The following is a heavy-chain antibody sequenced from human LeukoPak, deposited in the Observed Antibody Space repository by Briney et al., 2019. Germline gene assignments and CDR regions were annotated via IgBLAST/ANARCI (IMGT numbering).Heavy chain of an antibody. CDR1: GGSFSGYY. CDR2: INHSGST. Sequence: SETLSLTCAVYGGSFSGYYWSWIRQPPGKGLEWIGEINHSGSTNYNPSLKSRVTISVDTPKNQFSLKLSSVTAADTAMYYCARAAPSYYGSGSLGSYYYGMDVWGQGTTVTVSS. J-gene: IGHJ6*02. D-gene: IGHD3-10*01. CDR3: ARAAPSYYGSGSLGSYYYGMDV. V-gene: IGHV4-34*01.